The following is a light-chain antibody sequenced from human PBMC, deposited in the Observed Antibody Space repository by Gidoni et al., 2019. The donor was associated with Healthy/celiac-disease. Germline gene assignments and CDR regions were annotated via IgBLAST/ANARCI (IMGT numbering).Light chain of an antibody. CDR1: QLGDKY. CDR3: QAWDSSTVV. CDR2: QDS. V-gene: IGLV3-1*01. J-gene: IGLJ2*01. Sequence: SYELTQPPSVSVPPGQTASITCSGDQLGDKYACWYQQKPGQSPVLVIYQDSKRPSGIPERFSGSNSGNTATLTIGGTQAMDEADYYCQAWDSSTVVFGGGTKLTVL.